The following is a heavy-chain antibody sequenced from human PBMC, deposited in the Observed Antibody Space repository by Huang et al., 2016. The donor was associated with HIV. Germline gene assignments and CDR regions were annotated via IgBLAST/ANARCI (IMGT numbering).Heavy chain of an antibody. J-gene: IGHJ4*02. V-gene: IGHV3-74*01. D-gene: IGHD3-22*01. Sequence: EVQLVESGGGLVQPGGSLRLSCAASGFSLSSSWMHWVRQAPGKGLVGVSRINSDGSSTSYADSVKGRFTISRDNAKNTLYLQMNSLRAEDTAVYYCARDPRIQSWLNFFDYWGQGTLVSVSS. CDR3: ARDPRIQSWLNFFDY. CDR2: INSDGSST. CDR1: GFSLSSSW.